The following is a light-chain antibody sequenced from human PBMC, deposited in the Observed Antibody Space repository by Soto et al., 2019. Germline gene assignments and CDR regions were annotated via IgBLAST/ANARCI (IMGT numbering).Light chain of an antibody. Sequence: QSVLTQPPSASGSPGQSVTISCTGTSSDVGGYNYVSWYQQHPGKAPKLMIYEVSKRPSGVPDRFSGSKSDNTASLTVSGLQAEYEADYYCSSFAGNSNSVFGTGTKVTVL. CDR1: SSDVGGYNY. J-gene: IGLJ1*01. CDR2: EVS. V-gene: IGLV2-8*01. CDR3: SSFAGNSNSV.